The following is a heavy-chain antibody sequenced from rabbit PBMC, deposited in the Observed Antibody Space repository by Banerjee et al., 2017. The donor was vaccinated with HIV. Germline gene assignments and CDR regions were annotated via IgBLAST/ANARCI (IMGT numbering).Heavy chain of an antibody. V-gene: IGHV1S40*01. CDR2: IYGGSAGYT. CDR3: ARNDGSSDVGWDYFNL. Sequence: QSLEESGGGLVQPEGSLTLTCTASGFSFSSSYYMCWVRQAPGKGLEWIAYIYGGSAGYTYYASWAKGRFTISKTSSTTVTLQMTSLTAADTATYFCARNDGSSDVGWDYFNLWGQGTLVTVS. J-gene: IGHJ4*01. D-gene: IGHD8-1*01. CDR1: GFSFSSSYY.